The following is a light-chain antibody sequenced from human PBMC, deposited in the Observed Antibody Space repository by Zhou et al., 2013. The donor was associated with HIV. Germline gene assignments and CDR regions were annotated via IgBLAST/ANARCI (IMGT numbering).Light chain of an antibody. V-gene: IGKV1-16*01. CDR1: EDISNY. Sequence: DIQMTQSPSSLSASVGDRVTITCRASEDISNYLAWFQQKPGKAPELLIYAASTLQSGVPSRFSGSGSGTDFTLTISCLQSEDFATYYCQQYYSFPFTFGPGTKVDIK. J-gene: IGKJ3*01. CDR2: AAS. CDR3: QQYYSFPFT.